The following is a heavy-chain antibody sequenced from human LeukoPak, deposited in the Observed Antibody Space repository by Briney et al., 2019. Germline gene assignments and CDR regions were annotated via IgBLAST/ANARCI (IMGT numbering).Heavy chain of an antibody. CDR2: IYYTGSS. CDR3: ARENYCTNGVCWAFDP. J-gene: IGHJ5*02. CDR1: GGSISSSDYY. Sequence: SETLSLACTVSGGSISSSDYYWGWIRQPPGKGLEWIGNIYYTGSSSYNSSLKSRVTISVDTSKNQFSLQLSSVTAADTAVYYCARENYCTNGVCWAFDPWGQGTLVTVSS. D-gene: IGHD2-8*01. V-gene: IGHV4-39*07.